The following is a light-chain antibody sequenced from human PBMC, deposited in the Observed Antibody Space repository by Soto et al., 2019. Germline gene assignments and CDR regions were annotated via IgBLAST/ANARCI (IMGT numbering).Light chain of an antibody. CDR2: DAS. CDR3: QQYVTSPPT. Sequence: EIVLTQSPGTLSLSPGERATLSCRASQSVSSSYLAWHQQTPGQAPRLLIFDASSRATGIPDRFSGSGSGTDFTLTISRLEPEDFAEYYCQQYVTSPPTFGQGTKVEVK. V-gene: IGKV3-20*01. CDR1: QSVSSSY. J-gene: IGKJ1*01.